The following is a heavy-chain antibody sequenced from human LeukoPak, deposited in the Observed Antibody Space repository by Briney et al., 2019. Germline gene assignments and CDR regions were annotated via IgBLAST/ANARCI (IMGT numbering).Heavy chain of an antibody. D-gene: IGHD6-13*01. CDR3: ARDLVYSSWYVYAY. J-gene: IGHJ4*02. Sequence: SETLSLTCSVSDDSIGSGYYWGWIRQPPGKGLEWIGSIHHSGSTYYNPSLKSRLTISVDTSKNQFSLKLSSVTAADTAVYYCARDLVYSSWYVYAYWGQGTLVTVSS. V-gene: IGHV4-38-2*02. CDR2: IHHSGST. CDR1: DDSIGSGYY.